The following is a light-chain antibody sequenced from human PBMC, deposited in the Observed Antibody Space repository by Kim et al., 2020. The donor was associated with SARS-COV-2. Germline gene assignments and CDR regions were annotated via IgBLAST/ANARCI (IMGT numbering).Light chain of an antibody. CDR2: EVS. Sequence: SVTISATGTSRDVGGYNYVSWYQQHPGKAPKLMIYEVSKRPSGVPDRFSGSKSGNTASLTVSGLQAEDEADYYCSSYAGSNNLHEVFGGGTQLTVL. CDR1: SRDVGGYNY. J-gene: IGLJ2*01. V-gene: IGLV2-8*01. CDR3: SSYAGSNNLHEV.